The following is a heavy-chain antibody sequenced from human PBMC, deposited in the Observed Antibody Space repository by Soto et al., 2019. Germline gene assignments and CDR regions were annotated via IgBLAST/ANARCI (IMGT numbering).Heavy chain of an antibody. CDR1: GGSFSGYY. CDR3: ARXRGGVQH. D-gene: IGHD3-10*01. Sequence: SETLSLTCAVYGGSFSGYYCSWIRQPPGKGLEWIGELNDSGSTNYNASLKSRVSISADTXXXXXXXXXXXXXXXXTXVYYCARXRGGVQHWGQGTLVTVSS. J-gene: IGHJ1*01. V-gene: IGHV4-34*01. CDR2: LNDSGST.